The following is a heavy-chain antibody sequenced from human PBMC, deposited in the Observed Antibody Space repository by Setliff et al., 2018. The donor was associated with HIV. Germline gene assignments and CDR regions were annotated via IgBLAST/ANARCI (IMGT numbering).Heavy chain of an antibody. CDR3: VREAHDSNKMGAFDI. D-gene: IGHD3-22*01. Sequence: GGSLRLSCAASGLTFISYEMHWVGQVTGKGLEWVSAIGTAGDTYYPGSVKVRFIISRESAKTSMYLQMNSLRAGDTAVYYCVREAHDSNKMGAFDIWGQGTMVTVSS. J-gene: IGHJ3*02. CDR2: IGTAGDT. V-gene: IGHV3-13*01. CDR1: GLTFISYE.